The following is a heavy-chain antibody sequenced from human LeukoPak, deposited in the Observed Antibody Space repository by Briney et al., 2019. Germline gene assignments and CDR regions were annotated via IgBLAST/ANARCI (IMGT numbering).Heavy chain of an antibody. CDR1: GGSISSYY. CDR3: ARGPSRDGYKSGYYYYGMDV. Sequence: SETLSLTCTVSGGSISSYYWSWIRQHPGKGLEWIGYIYYSGSTNYNPSLKSRVTISVDTSKNQFSLKLSSVTAADTAVYYCARGPSRDGYKSGYYYYGMDVWGQGTTVTVSS. V-gene: IGHV4-59*01. J-gene: IGHJ6*02. D-gene: IGHD5-24*01. CDR2: IYYSGST.